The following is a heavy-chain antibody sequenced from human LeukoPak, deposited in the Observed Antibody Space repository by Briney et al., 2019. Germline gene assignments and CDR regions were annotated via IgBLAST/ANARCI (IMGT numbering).Heavy chain of an antibody. CDR2: IIPIFGTA. CDR3: AREIDGYSHLAYYYYYMDV. V-gene: IGHV1-69*05. Sequence: SSVKVSCKASGCTFISYAISWVRQAPGQGLEWMGRIIPIFGTANYAQKFQGRVTITTDESTSTAYMKLSSLRSEDTAVYYCAREIDGYSHLAYYYYYMDVWGKGTTVTVSS. D-gene: IGHD5-18*01. J-gene: IGHJ6*03. CDR1: GCTFISYA.